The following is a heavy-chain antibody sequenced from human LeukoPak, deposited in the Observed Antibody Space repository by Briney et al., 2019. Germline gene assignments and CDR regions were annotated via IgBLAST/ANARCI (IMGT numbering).Heavy chain of an antibody. Sequence: GGSLRLSCAASGFTFSSYAMSWVRQAPGKGLEWASAISGSGGSTYYADSVKGRFTISRDNSKNTLYLQMNSLRAEDTAVYYCAKDITDSSWYGQQNDYWGQGTLVTVSS. J-gene: IGHJ4*02. CDR3: AKDITDSSWYGQQNDY. D-gene: IGHD6-13*01. CDR2: ISGSGGST. CDR1: GFTFSSYA. V-gene: IGHV3-23*01.